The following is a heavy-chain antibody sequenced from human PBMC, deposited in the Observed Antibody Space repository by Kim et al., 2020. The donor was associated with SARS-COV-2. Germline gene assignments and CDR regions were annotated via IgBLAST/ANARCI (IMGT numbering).Heavy chain of an antibody. Sequence: SETLSLTCTVSGDSVSSSSYSWGWIRQPPGKGLEWIGSIYYRGSTYYNPSLKSRVTMSVDTSKNRFSLRLSSVTAAEMAVYYCARHARRDGYTIPDYWGPGTLVTVSA. J-gene: IGHJ4*02. CDR3: ARHARRDGYTIPDY. D-gene: IGHD2-21*01. CDR2: IYYRGST. CDR1: GDSVSSSSYS. V-gene: IGHV4-39*01.